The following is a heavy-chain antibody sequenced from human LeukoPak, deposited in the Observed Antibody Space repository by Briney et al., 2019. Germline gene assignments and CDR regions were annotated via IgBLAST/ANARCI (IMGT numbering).Heavy chain of an antibody. CDR1: GFTFSSYA. D-gene: IGHD2-15*01. J-gene: IGHJ4*02. CDR2: ISGSGGST. CDR3: ARLRLRSDYSGY. Sequence: GGSLRLSCAASGFTFSSYAMSWVRQAPGKGLEWVSAISGSGGSTYYADSVKGRFTISRDNSKNTLYLQMNSLRAEDTAVYYCARLRLRSDYSGYWGQGTLVTVSS. V-gene: IGHV3-23*01.